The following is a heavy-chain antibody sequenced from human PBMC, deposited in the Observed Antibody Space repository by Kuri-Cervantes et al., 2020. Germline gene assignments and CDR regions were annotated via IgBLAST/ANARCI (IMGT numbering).Heavy chain of an antibody. V-gene: IGHV3-15*01. CDR2: IKSKTDGGTT. Sequence: GESLKISCAASGFTFSNAWMSWVRQAPGKGLEWVGRIKSKTDGGTTDYAAPVKGRFTISRDDSKNTLYLQMNSLKTEDIAVYYCTTDPHYYDYYYYGMDVWGQGTTVTVSS. D-gene: IGHD3-22*01. J-gene: IGHJ6*02. CDR3: TTDPHYYDYYYYGMDV. CDR1: GFTFSNAW.